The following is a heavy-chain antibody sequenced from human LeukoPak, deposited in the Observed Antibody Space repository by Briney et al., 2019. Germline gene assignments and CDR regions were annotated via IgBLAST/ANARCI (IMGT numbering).Heavy chain of an antibody. CDR3: ARHFAAANNWFDP. J-gene: IGHJ5*02. D-gene: IGHD3-3*02. V-gene: IGHV4-39*07. Sequence: MPSETLSLTCTVSGDSVSTNIYYWAWIRQPPGKGLQWVGSIYYSGTTYSDPSLKSRLTISIDTSNNQFSLKLSSVTAADTAVYYCARHFAAANNWFDPWAREPWSPSPQ. CDR1: GDSVSTNIYY. CDR2: IYYSGTT.